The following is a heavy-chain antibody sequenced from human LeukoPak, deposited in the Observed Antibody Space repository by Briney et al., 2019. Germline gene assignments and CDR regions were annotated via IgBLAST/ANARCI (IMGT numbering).Heavy chain of an antibody. CDR1: GGSISSGGYS. CDR3: ARVPAYDSSGYYFDY. J-gene: IGHJ4*02. Sequence: SETLSLTCAVSGGSISSGGYSWSWIRQPPGKGLEWIGYIYHSGSTYYNPSPKSRVTISVDRSKNQFSLKLSSVTAADTAVYYCARVPAYDSSGYYFDYWGQGTLVTVSS. CDR2: IYHSGST. V-gene: IGHV4-30-2*01. D-gene: IGHD3-22*01.